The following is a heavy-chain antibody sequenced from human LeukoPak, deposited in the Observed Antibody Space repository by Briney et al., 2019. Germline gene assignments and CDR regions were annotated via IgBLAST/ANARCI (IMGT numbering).Heavy chain of an antibody. V-gene: IGHV3-23*01. J-gene: IGHJ4*02. Sequence: GGSLRLSCAASGFTFRSYAMSWVRQAPGKGLEWVSISGGGDIADYADSVKGRFTLSRDISKNTLYLQMNSLRAEDTAVYYCAKNTFCSSSSCQTALDYWGQGTLVTVSS. CDR2: SGGGDIA. CDR3: AKNTFCSSSSCQTALDY. D-gene: IGHD2-15*01. CDR1: GFTFRSYA.